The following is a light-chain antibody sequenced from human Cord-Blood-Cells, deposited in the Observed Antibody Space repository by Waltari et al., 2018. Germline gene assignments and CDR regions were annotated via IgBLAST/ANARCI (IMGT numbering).Light chain of an antibody. CDR3: SSYAGSNNVV. V-gene: IGLV2-8*01. CDR1: SSDVGGYNY. Sequence: QSALTQPPSASGSPGQSVTTPCPRTSSDVGGYNYVSWYQQHPGKAPKRMIYEVSKRPSGVPDRCSGSKSGNTASLTVSGLQAEDEADYYCSSYAGSNNVVFGGGTKLTVL. J-gene: IGLJ2*01. CDR2: EVS.